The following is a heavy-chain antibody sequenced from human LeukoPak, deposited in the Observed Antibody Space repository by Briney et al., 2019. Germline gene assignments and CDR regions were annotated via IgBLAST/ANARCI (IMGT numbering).Heavy chain of an antibody. Sequence: SQTLSLTCTVSGGSISSGGYYRSWIRQHPGKGLEWIGYIYYSGSTYYNPSLKSRVTISVDTSKNQFSLKLSSVTAADTAVYYCARDRRRNYYGSGSHGAMDVWGKGTTVTVSS. CDR2: IYYSGST. CDR1: GGSISSGGYY. CDR3: ARDRRRNYYGSGSHGAMDV. J-gene: IGHJ6*04. D-gene: IGHD3-10*01. V-gene: IGHV4-31*03.